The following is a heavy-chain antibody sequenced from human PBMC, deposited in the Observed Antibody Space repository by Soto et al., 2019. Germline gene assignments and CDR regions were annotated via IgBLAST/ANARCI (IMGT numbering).Heavy chain of an antibody. CDR2: IYYSGST. V-gene: IGHV4-59*01. CDR3: ARTKSNEVGATWWFDP. CDR1: GGSISSYY. Sequence: RSLTCTVSGGSISSYYWSWIRQPPGKGLEWIGYIYYSGSTNYNPSLKSRVTISVDTSKNQFSLKLSSVTAADTAVYYCARTKSNEVGATWWFDPWGQGTLVTVSS. D-gene: IGHD1-26*01. J-gene: IGHJ5*02.